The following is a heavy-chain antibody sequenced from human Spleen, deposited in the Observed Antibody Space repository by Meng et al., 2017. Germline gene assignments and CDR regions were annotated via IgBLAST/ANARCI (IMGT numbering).Heavy chain of an antibody. V-gene: IGHV1-2*06. Sequence: QVQLVQSGCDLKKPGASVKVSCKASGYTFPSYAMNWVRQAPGQGLEWMGRIDPKSDNTHYAQKFQGRVTMTRDTSISTAYMELSGLRSDDTAVYYCARDEDISAAGYLLGDFWGQGTLVTASS. CDR3: ARDEDISAAGYLLGDF. J-gene: IGHJ4*02. CDR2: IDPKSDNT. D-gene: IGHD6-13*01. CDR1: GYTFPSYA.